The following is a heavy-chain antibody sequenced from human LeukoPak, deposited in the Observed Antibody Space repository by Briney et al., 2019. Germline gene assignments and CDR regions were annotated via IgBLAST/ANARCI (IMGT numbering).Heavy chain of an antibody. CDR3: ARGYGDIDY. Sequence: PGGSLRLSCAASGFTFRSYSMNWVRQAPGKGLEWVSYISSSTSTIYYADSVKGRFTISRDNAKNSLYLQMNSLRVEDTAVYYCARGYGDIDYWGQGTLVTVSS. D-gene: IGHD4-17*01. CDR2: ISSSTSTI. CDR1: GFTFRSYS. V-gene: IGHV3-48*01. J-gene: IGHJ4*02.